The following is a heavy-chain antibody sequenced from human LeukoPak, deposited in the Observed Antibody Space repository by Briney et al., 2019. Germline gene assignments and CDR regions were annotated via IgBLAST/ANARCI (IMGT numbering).Heavy chain of an antibody. J-gene: IGHJ4*02. CDR3: VRGTAGAALFAY. V-gene: IGHV4-30-2*01. CDR1: GGSISSGGYS. CDR2: IYHSGST. Sequence: SETLSLTCAVSGGSISSGGYSWSWIRQPPGKGLEWIGYIYHSGSTYYNPSLKSRVTISVDRSKNQFSLKLSSVTAADTAVYYCVRGTAGAALFAYWGQGTLVTVSS. D-gene: IGHD6-6*01.